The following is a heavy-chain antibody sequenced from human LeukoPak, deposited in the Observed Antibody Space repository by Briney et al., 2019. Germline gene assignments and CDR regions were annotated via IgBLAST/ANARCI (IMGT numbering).Heavy chain of an antibody. J-gene: IGHJ3*02. Sequence: SETLSLTCSVSGGSITSCGYYWGLIPQHPGEGLEWIGHIYYSGTSYYNASLQSRIIISVDMSENQFSLTLSSVTAADTAVYFCARGRNDFRLGVFDIWGLGTMVTVSS. V-gene: IGHV4-31*03. D-gene: IGHD1-1*01. CDR1: GGSITSCGYY. CDR3: ARGRNDFRLGVFDI. CDR2: IYYSGTS.